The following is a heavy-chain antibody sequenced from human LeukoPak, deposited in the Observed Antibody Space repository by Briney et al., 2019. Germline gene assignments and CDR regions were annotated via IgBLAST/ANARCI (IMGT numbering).Heavy chain of an antibody. D-gene: IGHD6-13*01. CDR2: ISPNSGGT. J-gene: IGHJ4*02. Sequence: GASVKVSCKASGYTFTGYYIHWVRQAPGQALEWMGWISPNSGGTNYVQKFQGRVTMTRDTSISTAYMELTRLTSDDTAMYYCARAGEEYTSTWDGAYWGQGTLVTVSS. CDR3: ARAGEEYTSTWDGAY. V-gene: IGHV1-2*02. CDR1: GYTFTGYY.